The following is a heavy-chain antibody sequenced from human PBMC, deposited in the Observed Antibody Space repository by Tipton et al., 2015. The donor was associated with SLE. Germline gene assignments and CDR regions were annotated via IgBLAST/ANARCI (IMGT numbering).Heavy chain of an antibody. CDR3: ARDLTSGITTY. J-gene: IGHJ4*02. V-gene: IGHV4-61*02. CDR2: IYTSGST. CDR1: GGSISSGSYY. Sequence: TLSLTCTVSGGSISSGSYYWSWIRQPAGKGLEWIGRIYTSGSTNYNPSLKSRVTISVDTSKNQSSLKLSSVTAADTAVYYCARDLTSGITTYWGQGTPVTVSS. D-gene: IGHD1-7*01.